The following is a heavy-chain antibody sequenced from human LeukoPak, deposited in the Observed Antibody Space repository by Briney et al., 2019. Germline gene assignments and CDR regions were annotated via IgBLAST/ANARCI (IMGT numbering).Heavy chain of an antibody. D-gene: IGHD3-10*01. CDR2: ISGSGGST. CDR3: AKVGYYGSGSYFFPSDY. Sequence: GGSLRLSCAASGFTFSSYAMSWVRQVPGKGLEWVSAISGSGGSTYYADSVKGRFTISRDSSKNTLYLQMNSLRAEDTAIYYCAKVGYYGSGSYFFPSDYWGQGTLVTVSS. V-gene: IGHV3-23*01. J-gene: IGHJ4*02. CDR1: GFTFSSYA.